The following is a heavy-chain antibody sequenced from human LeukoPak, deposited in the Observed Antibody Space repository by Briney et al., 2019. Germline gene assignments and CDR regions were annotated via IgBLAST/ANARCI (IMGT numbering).Heavy chain of an antibody. CDR2: IYYSGST. D-gene: IGHD6-19*01. J-gene: IGHJ6*03. CDR3: ARGERTYSSGAWSYYYYYYMDV. V-gene: IGHV4-59*01. Sequence: SETLSLTCTVSGGSISSYYWSWIRQPPGKGLEWIGYIYYSGSTNYNPSLKSRVTISVDTSKNQFSLKLSSVTAADTAVYYCARGERTYSSGAWSYYYYYYMDVWGKGTTVTISS. CDR1: GGSISSYY.